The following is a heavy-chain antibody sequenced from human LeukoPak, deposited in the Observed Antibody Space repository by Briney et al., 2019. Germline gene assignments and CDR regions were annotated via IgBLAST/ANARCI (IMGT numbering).Heavy chain of an antibody. CDR3: ARHGDSGSCSFDY. CDR1: GGSISGYY. D-gene: IGHD1-26*01. Sequence: SETLSLTCTVSGGSISGYYWSWIRQPPGKGLDWIGYIYYTGTTDQNPSLKSRVTISVDTSKNQLSLKLNSVTAADTAVYYCARHGDSGSCSFDYWGRGTLVTVSS. J-gene: IGHJ4*02. V-gene: IGHV4-59*08. CDR2: IYYTGTT.